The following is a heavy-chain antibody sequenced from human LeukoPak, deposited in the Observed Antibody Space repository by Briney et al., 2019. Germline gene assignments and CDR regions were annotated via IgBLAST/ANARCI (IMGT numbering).Heavy chain of an antibody. J-gene: IGHJ6*03. D-gene: IGHD6-19*01. CDR1: GFTFGSYA. CDR2: IGGGGTTT. CDR3: AKPTYSSGWDDYYYYYYMDV. Sequence: GGSLRLSCAASGFTFGSYAMGWVRQAPGKGLEWVSSIGGGGTTTYYADSVKGRFTISRDNSKNTLYLQMDSLRAEDTAVYYCAKPTYSSGWDDYYYYYYMDVWGKGTTVTVSS. V-gene: IGHV3-23*01.